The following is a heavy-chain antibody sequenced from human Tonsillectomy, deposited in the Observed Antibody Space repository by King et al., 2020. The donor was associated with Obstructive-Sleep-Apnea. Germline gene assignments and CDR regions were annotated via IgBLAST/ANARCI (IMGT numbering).Heavy chain of an antibody. J-gene: IGHJ6*02. Sequence: VQLQQSDPGLVKPSQTLSLTCAISGDSVSSNSAAWNWIRQSPSRGLEWLGRTYYRSKWYNDYAVSVKSRITINPDTSKNQFSLQLNSVTPEDTAVYYCARDQIVVVPAAIHYYGMDVWGQGTTVTVSS. CDR3: ARDQIVVVPAAIHYYGMDV. D-gene: IGHD2-2*01. CDR2: TYYRSKWYN. CDR1: GDSVSSNSAA. V-gene: IGHV6-1*01.